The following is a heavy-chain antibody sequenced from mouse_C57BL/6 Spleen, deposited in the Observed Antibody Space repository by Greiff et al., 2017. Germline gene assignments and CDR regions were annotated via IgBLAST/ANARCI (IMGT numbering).Heavy chain of an antibody. CDR2: IYPGDGDT. J-gene: IGHJ2*01. CDR3: ARSFYYGSSPPFDY. D-gene: IGHD1-1*01. Sequence: QVQLKQSGPELVKPGASVKISCKASGYAFSSSWMNWVKQRPGKGLEWIGRIYPGDGDTNYNGKFKGKATLTADKSSSTAYMQLSSLTSEDCAVYFCARSFYYGSSPPFDYWGQGTTLTVSS. CDR1: GYAFSSSW. V-gene: IGHV1-82*01.